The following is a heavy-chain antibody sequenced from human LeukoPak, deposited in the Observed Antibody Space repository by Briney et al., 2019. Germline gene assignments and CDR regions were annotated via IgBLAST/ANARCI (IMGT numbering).Heavy chain of an antibody. CDR2: MKQDGSGE. J-gene: IGHJ4*02. CDR3: ARDHLIASAGNDY. V-gene: IGHV3-7*01. CDR1: GFTFSKYW. Sequence: GGSLRLSCAASGFTFSKYWMNWVRQAPGKGLEWVANMKQDGSGEYYVDSVKGRFTISRDNAKNSLYLQMNSLRAEDTALYYCARDHLIASAGNDYWGQGTLVTVSS. D-gene: IGHD6-13*01.